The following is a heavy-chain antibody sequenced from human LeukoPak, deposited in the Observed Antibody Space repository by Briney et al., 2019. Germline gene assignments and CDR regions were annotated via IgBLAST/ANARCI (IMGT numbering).Heavy chain of an antibody. J-gene: IGHJ6*03. CDR1: GYTFTGYY. CDR3: ARAHCSSTSCYGWYYYYYMDV. V-gene: IGHV1-2*02. CDR2: INPNSGGT. Sequence: GASVKVSCKASGYTFTGYYMHWVRQAPGQGLEWMGWINPNSGGTNYAQKFQGRVTMTRDTSISTAYMEPSRLRSADTAVYYCARAHCSSTSCYGWYYYYYMDVWGKGTTVTVSS. D-gene: IGHD2-2*01.